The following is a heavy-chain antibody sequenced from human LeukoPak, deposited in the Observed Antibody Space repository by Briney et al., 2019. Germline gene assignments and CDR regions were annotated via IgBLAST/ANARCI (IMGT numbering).Heavy chain of an antibody. D-gene: IGHD3-22*01. J-gene: IGHJ4*02. CDR3: ARADYYDSSVDWYFDY. CDR1: GFTFSSYA. Sequence: GGSLRLSCAASGFTFSSYAMTWVRQAPGKGLEWVSGISASGISTYYADSVKGRFTISRDNSKNTLNLQMNSLRAEDTAVYYCARADYYDSSVDWYFDYWGQGTLVIVSS. CDR2: ISASGIST. V-gene: IGHV3-23*01.